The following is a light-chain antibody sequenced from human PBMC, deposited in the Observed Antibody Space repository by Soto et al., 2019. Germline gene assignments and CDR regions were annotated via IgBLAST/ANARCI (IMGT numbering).Light chain of an antibody. CDR2: DTS. J-gene: IGKJ4*01. Sequence: EVVMTQSPATLSVSPGEGVTLSCRANQGIGDTLAWYQHKPGQTPRLLIYDTSTRATGVPARFSGSRSGPEFPPPKTRRLSKDFEFFYFHHKNTGPLPFGGGTRVESK. CDR3: HHKNTGPLP. CDR1: QGIGDT. V-gene: IGKV3-15*01.